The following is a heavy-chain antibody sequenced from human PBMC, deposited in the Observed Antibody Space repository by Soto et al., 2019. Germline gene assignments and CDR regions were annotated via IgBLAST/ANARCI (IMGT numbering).Heavy chain of an antibody. V-gene: IGHV4-4*02. Sequence: QLQLQESGPGLVRPSGTLSLTCAVSGGFTSTNNWWSWVRQPPGKGLEWIGDAYHSGSTAYNPSLKSRVSISVDKSKNQLSLKLTSATAADTAVYYCARRPPSSYYGGSGTFDYWGQGTLVTVSS. CDR1: GGFTSTNNW. D-gene: IGHD3-10*01. CDR2: AYHSGST. J-gene: IGHJ4*02. CDR3: ARRPPSSYYGGSGTFDY.